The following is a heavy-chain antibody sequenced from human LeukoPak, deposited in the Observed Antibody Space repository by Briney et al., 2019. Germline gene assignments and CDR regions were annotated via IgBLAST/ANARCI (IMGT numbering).Heavy chain of an antibody. CDR2: ISYEGSNK. CDR1: GFTLSDNR. Sequence: PGGSLRLSCAASGFTLSDNRMCWVRQAQGKGLEWVVAISYEGSNKYYADSVKGRITISRDNARNTVDLQMNSLRAEDTAVYYCVKSLDRHYYDIHGPLSHWGQGTLVTVSS. D-gene: IGHD3-22*01. CDR3: VKSLDRHYYDIHGPLSH. J-gene: IGHJ4*02. V-gene: IGHV3-30*18.